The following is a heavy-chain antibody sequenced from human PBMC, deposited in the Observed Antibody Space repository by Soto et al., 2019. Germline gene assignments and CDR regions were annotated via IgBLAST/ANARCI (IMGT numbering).Heavy chain of an antibody. CDR2: MNAKSGDT. CDR3: ARGHPFNYAGFDV. D-gene: IGHD3-16*01. CDR1: GYTFSDFD. V-gene: IGHV1-8*01. J-gene: IGHJ6*02. Sequence: QAHLAQSGAELKRPGASVKVSCKASGYTFSDFDINWLRQASGQGPEWMGWMNAKSGDTFFAQRFQDKFTMTWDTSLSTAYMEVGSLTSDHTAIYYCARGHPFNYAGFDVWGQGTTVAVSS.